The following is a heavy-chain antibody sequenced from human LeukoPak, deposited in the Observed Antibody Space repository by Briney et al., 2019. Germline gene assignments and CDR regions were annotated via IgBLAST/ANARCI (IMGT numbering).Heavy chain of an antibody. CDR1: EFTFSSYG. J-gene: IGHJ6*02. CDR3: ARDAYSSGWYAPHPYGMDV. Sequence: GGSLRLSCAASEFTFSSYGMHWVRQAPGKGLEWVAVIWYDGSNKYYADSVKGRFTISRDNSKNTLYLQMNSLRAEDTAVYYCARDAYSSGWYAPHPYGMDVWGQGTTVTVSS. V-gene: IGHV3-33*08. D-gene: IGHD6-19*01. CDR2: IWYDGSNK.